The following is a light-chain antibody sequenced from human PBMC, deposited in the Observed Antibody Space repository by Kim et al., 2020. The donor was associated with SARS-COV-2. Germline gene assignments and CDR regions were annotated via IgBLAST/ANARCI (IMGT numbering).Light chain of an antibody. CDR3: QSYDSSNHNWV. CDR2: EDN. Sequence: TGTISCTGSSGSIASNYVQWYQQRPGSAPTTVIYEDNQRPSGVPDRFSGSIDSSSNSASLTISGLKTEDEADYYCQSYDSSNHNWVFGGGTKVTVL. V-gene: IGLV6-57*02. CDR1: SGSIASNY. J-gene: IGLJ3*02.